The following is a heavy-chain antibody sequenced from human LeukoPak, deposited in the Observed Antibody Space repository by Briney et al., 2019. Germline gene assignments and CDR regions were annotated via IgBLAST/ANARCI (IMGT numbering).Heavy chain of an antibody. CDR2: ISGSGGST. CDR1: GFTFSNYA. D-gene: IGHD3-10*01. J-gene: IGHJ4*02. Sequence: GGSLRLSCAASGFTFSNYAMSWVRQAPGKGLEWVSAISGSGGSTYYADSVKGRFTISRDNSKNTLYLQMNSLRAEDTAVYYCAKDNYIKAMVRGVITYWGQGTLVTVSS. V-gene: IGHV3-23*01. CDR3: AKDNYIKAMVRGVITY.